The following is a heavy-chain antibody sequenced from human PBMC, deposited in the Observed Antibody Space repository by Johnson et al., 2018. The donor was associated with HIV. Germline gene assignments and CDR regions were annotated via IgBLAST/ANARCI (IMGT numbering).Heavy chain of an antibody. Sequence: QVQLVESGGGVVQPGRSLRLSCAASGFTFSSYAVHWVRQAPGKGLEWVSLISYDGSSKYYADSLKGRFTISRDNSKNTLYLQMNSLRAEDTGVYYCAKAYCPGCDAFDIWDQGTMVTVSS. D-gene: IGHD2-21*01. CDR3: AKAYCPGCDAFDI. J-gene: IGHJ3*02. V-gene: IGHV3-30*04. CDR1: GFTFSSYA. CDR2: ISYDGSSK.